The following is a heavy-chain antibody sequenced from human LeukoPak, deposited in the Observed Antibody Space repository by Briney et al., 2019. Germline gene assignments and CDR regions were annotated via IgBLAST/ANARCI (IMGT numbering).Heavy chain of an antibody. CDR3: ARGLGYYDSSGSNNWFDP. CDR1: GASFSSGDQY. D-gene: IGHD3-22*01. V-gene: IGHV4-30-4*08. J-gene: IGHJ5*02. CDR2: IHPSGRL. Sequence: SQTLSLTCTVSGASFSSGDQYWNWIRQSPGKGLEWIGSIHPSGRLYNNPSLESRVTISIDTSKNQFSLKLSSVTAADTAVYYCARGLGYYDSSGSNNWFDPWGQGTLVTVSS.